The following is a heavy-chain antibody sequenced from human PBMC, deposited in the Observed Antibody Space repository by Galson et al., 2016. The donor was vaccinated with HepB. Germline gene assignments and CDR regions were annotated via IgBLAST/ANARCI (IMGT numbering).Heavy chain of an antibody. J-gene: IGHJ4*02. CDR1: GYTFSNYG. D-gene: IGHD4-17*01. V-gene: IGHV1-18*04. CDR3: ARGRLFGDYSY. CDR2: ISAYNGNT. Sequence: SVKVSCKASGYTFSNYGISWVRQAPGQGLEWMGWISAYNGNTNYPPRLQGRVTMTTDTSTSTAYMDLRSLRSDDTAVYYCARGRLFGDYSYWGQGTLNTVSS.